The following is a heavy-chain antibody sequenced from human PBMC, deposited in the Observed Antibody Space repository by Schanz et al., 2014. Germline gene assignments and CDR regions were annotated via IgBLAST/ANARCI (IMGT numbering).Heavy chain of an antibody. J-gene: IGHJ6*02. CDR1: GGSISTYY. V-gene: IGHV4-4*07. CDR2: IYSGGNTFT. CDR3: ARSRYYDSIGMDV. Sequence: QVQLQESGPGLVKSSETLSLTCTVSGGSISTYYWSWMRQPAGKGLEWIGRIYSGGNTFTNYNSSLTSRVTIPADPPKTGVSRKRSSLTAADTAVYYCARSRYYDSIGMDVWGQGTTVTVSS. D-gene: IGHD3-22*01.